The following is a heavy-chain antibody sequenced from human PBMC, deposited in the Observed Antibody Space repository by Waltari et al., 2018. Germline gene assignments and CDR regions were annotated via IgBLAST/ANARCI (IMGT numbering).Heavy chain of an antibody. CDR1: GYSLTALS. CDR3: TTFNWGHDAFDL. Sequence: QVQLVQSGAEVKKPGASVKVSCKVSGYSLTALSMHWVRQAPGKGLEWMGGFDPKDAETIYAQNCQGRVAMTEDTSTDTAYIDLTSLTSEDTAIYYCTTFNWGHDAFDLWGQGTLVTVSS. D-gene: IGHD7-27*01. J-gene: IGHJ3*01. CDR2: FDPKDAET. V-gene: IGHV1-24*01.